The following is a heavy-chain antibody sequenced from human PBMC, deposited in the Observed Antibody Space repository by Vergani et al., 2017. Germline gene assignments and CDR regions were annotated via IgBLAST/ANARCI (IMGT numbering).Heavy chain of an antibody. Sequence: QVQLQESGPGLVKPSQTLSLTCTVSGGSFSTGGQFWTWLRQSAGKGLEWIGRIYTSGATNYNPSLRSRASMSVDASKKQFSLKVTSVTAADTAVYYCARDSGEYDKDAVDVWGQGTKVTVTS. CDR3: ARDSGEYDKDAVDV. J-gene: IGHJ3*01. CDR1: GGSFSTGGQF. V-gene: IGHV4-61*02. CDR2: IYTSGAT. D-gene: IGHD2-15*01.